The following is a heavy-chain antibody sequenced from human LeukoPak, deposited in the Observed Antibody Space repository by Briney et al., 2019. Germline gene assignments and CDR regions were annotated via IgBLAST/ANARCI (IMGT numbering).Heavy chain of an antibody. CDR2: INPNSGGT. Sequence: ASVKVSCKASRYTFTGYYMHWVRQAPGQGLEWMGWINPNSGGTNYAQKCQGRVTMTRDTSIRTAYMELSRLRSDDTAIYYCATVSYYYGMDVWGQGTTVTVSS. V-gene: IGHV1-2*02. CDR3: ATVSYYYGMDV. J-gene: IGHJ6*02. CDR1: RYTFTGYY. D-gene: IGHD2-8*01.